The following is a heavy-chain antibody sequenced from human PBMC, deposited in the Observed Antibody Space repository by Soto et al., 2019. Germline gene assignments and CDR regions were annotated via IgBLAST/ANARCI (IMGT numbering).Heavy chain of an antibody. V-gene: IGHV3-74*01. J-gene: IGHJ4*02. CDR2: TNEDGSII. D-gene: IGHD3-10*01. CDR3: TRDIGGWGAY. Sequence: PGGSLRLSCAASGFTFSSYWMHWVRQAPGKGLVWVSRTNEDGSIINYADSVKGRFTISRDSAKDILYLEMNSLRVEDTAVYYCTRDIGGWGAYWGQGALVTVSS. CDR1: GFTFSSYW.